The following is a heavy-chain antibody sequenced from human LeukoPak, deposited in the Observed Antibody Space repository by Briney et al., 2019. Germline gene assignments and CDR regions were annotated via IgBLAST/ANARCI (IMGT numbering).Heavy chain of an antibody. D-gene: IGHD3-22*01. J-gene: IGHJ4*02. CDR1: GGSISSSSYY. Sequence: SETLSLTCTVSGGSISSSSYYWGWIRQPPGKGLEWIGSIYYSGNTYYNPSLKSRVTISVDTSKNQFSLKLSSVTAADTAVYYCARWYYHDSSGYYWDYWGQGTLVTVFS. V-gene: IGHV4-39*01. CDR2: IYYSGNT. CDR3: ARWYYHDSSGYYWDY.